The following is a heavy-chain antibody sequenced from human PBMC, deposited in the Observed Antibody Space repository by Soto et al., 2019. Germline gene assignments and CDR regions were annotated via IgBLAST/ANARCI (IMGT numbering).Heavy chain of an antibody. CDR3: AKDGYSYRYPSYFDY. V-gene: IGHV3-23*01. D-gene: IGHD5-18*01. J-gene: IGHJ4*02. CDR2: ISGSGGGT. Sequence: GGSLRLSCAASGFTFSSYAMSWVRQAPGKGLEWVSGISGSGGGTYYADSVKGRLTISRDNSKNTLYLQMNSLRAEDTAVYYCAKDGYSYRYPSYFDYWGQGTLVTVSS. CDR1: GFTFSSYA.